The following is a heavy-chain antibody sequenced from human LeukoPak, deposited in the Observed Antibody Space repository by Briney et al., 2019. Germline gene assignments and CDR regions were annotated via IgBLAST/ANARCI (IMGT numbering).Heavy chain of an antibody. D-gene: IGHD1-26*01. CDR2: IKYDASDE. J-gene: IGHJ4*02. V-gene: IGHV3-33*08. Sequence: GRSLRLSCAASGFTFSSYGMHWVRQAPGKGLEWVSLIKYDASDEYYADAVKGRFTISRDDSRNTLYLQMNSLRAEDTAVYYCARGQSVGWEIGVCDFWGQGSLVTVAS. CDR1: GFTFSSYG. CDR3: ARGQSVGWEIGVCDF.